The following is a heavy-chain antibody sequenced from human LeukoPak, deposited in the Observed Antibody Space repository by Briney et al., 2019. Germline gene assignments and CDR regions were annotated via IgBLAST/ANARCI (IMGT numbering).Heavy chain of an antibody. V-gene: IGHV1-69*13. CDR3: ARARATIVSDAFDI. CDR2: IIPIFGTA. D-gene: IGHD1-26*01. J-gene: IGHJ3*02. Sequence: SVKVSCRASGGTFSSYAISWVRQAPGQGLEWMGGIIPIFGTANYAQKFQGRVTITADESTSTAYMELSSLRSEDTAVYYCARARATIVSDAFDIWGQGTMVTVSS. CDR1: GGTFSSYA.